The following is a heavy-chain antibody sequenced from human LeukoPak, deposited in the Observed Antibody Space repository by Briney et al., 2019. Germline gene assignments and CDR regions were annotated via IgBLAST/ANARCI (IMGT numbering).Heavy chain of an antibody. J-gene: IGHJ3*01. D-gene: IGHD2-8*01. CDR3: ARSQSGVFDV. CDR1: GFTFSNHW. Sequence: PSGGSLRLSCVASGFTFSNHWMQWVRQVPGKGLVWVSRLNGDGTNIIYADSVKGRFTISRDNAENTLYLQMNSLRAEDTALYYCARSQSGVFDVWGQGTMVTVSS. V-gene: IGHV3-74*01. CDR2: LNGDGTNI.